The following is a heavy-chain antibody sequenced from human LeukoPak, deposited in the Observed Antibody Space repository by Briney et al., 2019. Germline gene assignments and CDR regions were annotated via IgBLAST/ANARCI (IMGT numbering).Heavy chain of an antibody. V-gene: IGHV3-30*04. CDR1: GLSFSASS. CDR2: ISYDGRYS. D-gene: IGHD2-21*02. Sequence: GGSLRLSCAASGLSFSASSVHWVRQAPGKGLEWVAVISYDGRYSHYADSVKGRFTISRDNSKSTLYLQMSSLRADDTGVYWCARETGDRRVDYWGQGTLVTVSS. CDR3: ARETGDRRVDY. J-gene: IGHJ4*02.